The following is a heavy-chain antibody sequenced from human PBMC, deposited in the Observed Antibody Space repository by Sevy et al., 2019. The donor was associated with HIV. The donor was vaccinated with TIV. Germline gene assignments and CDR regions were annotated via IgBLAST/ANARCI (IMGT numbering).Heavy chain of an antibody. Sequence: ASVKVSCKISGYTFSSYRITWVLQAPGQGLECMGWSSPHNGDTNYAQKLQGRVTMITDTSTTTAYMELRNLRSDDTAVYYCARAYCSGGRCYSLAYWGQGTLVTVSS. J-gene: IGHJ4*01. CDR3: ARAYCSGGRCYSLAY. D-gene: IGHD2-15*01. CDR2: SSPHNGDT. V-gene: IGHV1-18*01. CDR1: GYTFSSYR.